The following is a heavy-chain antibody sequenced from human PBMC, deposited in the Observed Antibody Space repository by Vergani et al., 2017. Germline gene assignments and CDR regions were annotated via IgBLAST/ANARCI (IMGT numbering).Heavy chain of an antibody. CDR3: ARAVRRVWDYYGLDV. V-gene: IGHV7-4-1*02. Sequence: QVQLVQSGSELKKPGASVKVSCKASRYTFTNHAMNWVRQAPGQGLEWMGWINTDTGNPTYAQGFTGRFVFSLDTSVSTAYLQISGLKADDTAVYYCARAVRRVWDYYGLDVWGQGTTVTVSS. J-gene: IGHJ6*02. D-gene: IGHD1-1*01. CDR2: INTDTGNP. CDR1: RYTFTNHA.